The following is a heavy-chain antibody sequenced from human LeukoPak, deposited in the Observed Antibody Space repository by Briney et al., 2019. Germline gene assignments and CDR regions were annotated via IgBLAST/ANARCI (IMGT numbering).Heavy chain of an antibody. CDR3: ARGTTYNQYYYDSSAYYSFDY. Sequence: PSETLSLTCAVSGGSISSGGYSWNWIRQPAGTGLEWIGRIYTSGSTNYNPSLKSRVTISVDTSKNQFSLKLSSVTTADTAVYYCARGTTYNQYYYDSSAYYSFDYWGQGTLVTVSS. J-gene: IGHJ4*02. CDR2: IYTSGST. D-gene: IGHD3-22*01. V-gene: IGHV4-61*02. CDR1: GGSISSGGYS.